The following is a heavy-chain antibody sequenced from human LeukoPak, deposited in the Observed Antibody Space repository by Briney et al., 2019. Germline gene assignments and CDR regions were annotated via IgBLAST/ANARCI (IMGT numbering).Heavy chain of an antibody. V-gene: IGHV3-7*03. CDR2: IKQDGSEK. J-gene: IGHJ4*02. Sequence: RSGGSLRLSCAASGFTFSSYWMSWVRQAPGKGLEWVANIKQDGSEKYYVDSVKGRFTISRDNAKNSLYLQMNSLRAEDTAVYYCARHALHNDNSDYYFAYWGQGTLVTVSS. CDR3: ARHALHNDNSDYYFAY. D-gene: IGHD3-22*01. CDR1: GFTFSSYW.